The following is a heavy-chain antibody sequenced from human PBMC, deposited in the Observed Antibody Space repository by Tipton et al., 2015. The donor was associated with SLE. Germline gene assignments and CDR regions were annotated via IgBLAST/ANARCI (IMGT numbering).Heavy chain of an antibody. CDR1: GGSISSYY. D-gene: IGHD3-22*01. CDR2: IYYSGST. J-gene: IGHJ4*02. Sequence: TLSLTCTVSGGSISSYYWSWIRQPPGKGLEWIGYIYYSGSTNYNPSLKSRVTISVDTSENQFSLKVSSVTAADTAVYYCASSNSSGYYYWGQRTLVTVSS. CDR3: ASSNSSGYYY. V-gene: IGHV4-59*01.